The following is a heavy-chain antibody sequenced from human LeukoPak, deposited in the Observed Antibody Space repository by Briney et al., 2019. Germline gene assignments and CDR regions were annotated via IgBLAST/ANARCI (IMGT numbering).Heavy chain of an antibody. Sequence: GASVKVSCKASGYTFTSYDINWVRQATGQGLEWMGWMNPNSGNTGYAQKFQGRVTITRNTSISTAYMELSSLRSEDTAVYYCARLTPDYYYMDVWGKGTTVTVSS. D-gene: IGHD1-14*01. J-gene: IGHJ6*03. CDR2: MNPNSGNT. CDR3: ARLTPDYYYMDV. V-gene: IGHV1-8*03. CDR1: GYTFTSYD.